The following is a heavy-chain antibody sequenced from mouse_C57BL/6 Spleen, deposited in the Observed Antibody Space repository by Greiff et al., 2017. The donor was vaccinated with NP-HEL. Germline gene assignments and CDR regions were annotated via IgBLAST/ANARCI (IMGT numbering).Heavy chain of an antibody. CDR3: ARQSNYEYFDV. J-gene: IGHJ1*03. CDR1: GFTFSDYY. D-gene: IGHD2-5*01. V-gene: IGHV5-12*01. Sequence: EVKLMESGGGLVQPGGSLKLSCAASGFTFSDYYMYWVRQTPEKRLEWVAYISNGGGSTYYPDTVKGRFTISRDNAKNTLYLQMSRLKSEDTAMYYCARQSNYEYFDVWGTGTTVTVSS. CDR2: ISNGGGST.